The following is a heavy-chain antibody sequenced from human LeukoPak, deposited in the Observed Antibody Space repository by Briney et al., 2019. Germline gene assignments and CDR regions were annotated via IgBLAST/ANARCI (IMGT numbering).Heavy chain of an antibody. CDR1: GYPFTNYG. J-gene: IGHJ4*02. D-gene: IGHD6-13*01. V-gene: IGHV1-3*04. Sequence: ASVKVSCKASGYPFTNYGISWVRQVPGQGLEWMGWINTGNGNTKYSQMFQGRVTITRDTSASTAYMELSSLRSEDTAVYYCAYCSSWSNFDYWGQGTLVTVSS. CDR2: INTGNGNT. CDR3: AYCSSWSNFDY.